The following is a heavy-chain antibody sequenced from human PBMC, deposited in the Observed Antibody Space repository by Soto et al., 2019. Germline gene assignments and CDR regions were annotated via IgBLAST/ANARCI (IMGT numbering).Heavy chain of an antibody. D-gene: IGHD3-16*02. V-gene: IGHV4-34*01. J-gene: IGHJ4*02. CDR1: GGSFSGYY. Sequence: SETLSLTCAVYGGSFSGYYWSWIRQPPGKGLEWIGEINHSGSTNYNPSLKSRVTISVDTSKNQFSLTLSSVTAADTAVYYCARTTPGHYDYIWGSYRYRSRYFDYWGQGTLVTVSS. CDR3: ARTTPGHYDYIWGSYRYRSRYFDY. CDR2: INHSGST.